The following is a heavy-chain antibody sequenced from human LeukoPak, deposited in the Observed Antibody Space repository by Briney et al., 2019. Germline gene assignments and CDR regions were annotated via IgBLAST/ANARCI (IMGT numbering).Heavy chain of an antibody. Sequence: QAGGSLRLSCAASGFTVSSNYMSWVRQAPGKGLEWVSVIYSGGSTYYADSVKGRFTISRDNSKNTLYLQMNSLRAEDTAVYYCARGYSSSWYGYYYYGMDVWGQGTTVTVSS. CDR3: ARGYSSSWYGYYYYGMDV. V-gene: IGHV3-53*01. CDR1: GFTVSSNY. D-gene: IGHD6-13*01. CDR2: IYSGGST. J-gene: IGHJ6*02.